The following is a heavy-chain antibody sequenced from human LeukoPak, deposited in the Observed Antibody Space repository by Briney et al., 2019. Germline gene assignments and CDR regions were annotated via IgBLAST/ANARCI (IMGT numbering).Heavy chain of an antibody. Sequence: SVKVSCKASGFTFTRSAMQWVRQARGQRLERIGWIVVGSANTYYAQRFQERVTITRDMSTSTAYMELSGLRSEDTAVYYCAADPVTARKFDYWGQGTLVTVSS. J-gene: IGHJ4*02. CDR3: AADPVTARKFDY. D-gene: IGHD6-6*01. CDR2: IVVGSANT. V-gene: IGHV1-58*02. CDR1: GFTFTRSA.